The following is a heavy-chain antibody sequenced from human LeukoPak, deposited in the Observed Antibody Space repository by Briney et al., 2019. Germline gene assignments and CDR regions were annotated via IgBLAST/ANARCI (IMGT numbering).Heavy chain of an antibody. CDR3: ARDDYGDYGPYYYYYGMDV. CDR1: GYTFTSYG. CDR2: ISAYNGNT. Sequence: ASVKVSCKASGYTFTSYGISWVRQAPGQGLEWMGWISAYNGNTNYAQKLQGRVTMTTDTSTSTAYMELGSLRSDDTAVYYCARDDYGDYGPYYYYYGMDVWGQGTTVTVSS. J-gene: IGHJ6*02. D-gene: IGHD4-17*01. V-gene: IGHV1-18*01.